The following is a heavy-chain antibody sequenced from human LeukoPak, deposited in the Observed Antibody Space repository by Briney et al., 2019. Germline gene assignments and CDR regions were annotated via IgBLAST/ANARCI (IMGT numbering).Heavy chain of an antibody. V-gene: IGHV3-33*01. J-gene: IGHJ4*02. Sequence: GGSLRLSCAASGFTFSSYGMHWVRQAPGKGLEWVAVIWYDGSNKYYADSVKGRFTISRDNSKNTLYLQMNSLRAEDTAVYYCARRNYDDHGDPFDYWGQGTLVTVSS. CDR2: IWYDGSNK. CDR3: ARRNYDDHGDPFDY. D-gene: IGHD4-17*01. CDR1: GFTFSSYG.